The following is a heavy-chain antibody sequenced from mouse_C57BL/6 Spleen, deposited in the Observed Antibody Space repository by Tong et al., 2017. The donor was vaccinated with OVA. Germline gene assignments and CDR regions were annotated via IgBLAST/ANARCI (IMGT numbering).Heavy chain of an antibody. CDR2: ISSGGGSA. CDR1: GFAFSSYD. V-gene: IGHV5-12-1*01. J-gene: IGHJ2*01. Sequence: EVQLQESGGGLVKPGGSLKLSCAASGFAFSSYDMSWVLQTPEKRLEWVAYISSGGGSAYYPDTVKGRFTISRDNAKITMNMKMSSMKSEDTAMYYGARHDRPYLDSWGQGTPLTVSS. CDR3: ARHDRPYLDS.